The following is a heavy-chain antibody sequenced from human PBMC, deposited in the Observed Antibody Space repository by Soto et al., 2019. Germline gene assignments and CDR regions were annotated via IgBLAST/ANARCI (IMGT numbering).Heavy chain of an antibody. CDR1: GYTSTNYG. D-gene: IGHD3-3*01. J-gene: IGHJ5*02. CDR3: ARRPPFWSGYFWSANNWYDP. CDR2: INAGSGNT. V-gene: IGHV1-3*01. Sequence: ASVKVSCKASGYTSTNYGMHWVRQAPGQRLEWMGWINAGSGNTKYSQKFQGRITITRDTSASTVYMELSSLRSEDTAVYYCARRPPFWSGYFWSANNWYDPWGQGTLVTVSS.